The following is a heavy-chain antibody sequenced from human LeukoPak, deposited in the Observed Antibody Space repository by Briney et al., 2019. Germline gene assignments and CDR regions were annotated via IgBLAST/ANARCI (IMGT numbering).Heavy chain of an antibody. CDR3: ARVGGYYYDSSGYLGDAFDI. CDR2: INPNSGGT. D-gene: IGHD3-22*01. J-gene: IGHJ3*02. V-gene: IGHV1-2*02. CDR1: GYTFTGYH. Sequence: ASVKVSCKASGYTFTGYHMHWVRQAPGQGLEWMGWINPNSGGTNYAQKFQGRVTMTRDTSISTAYMELSRLRSDDTAVYYCARVGGYYYDSSGYLGDAFDIWGQGTMVTVSS.